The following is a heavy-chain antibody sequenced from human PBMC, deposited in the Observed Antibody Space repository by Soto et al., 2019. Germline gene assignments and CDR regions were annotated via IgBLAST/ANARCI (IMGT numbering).Heavy chain of an antibody. CDR3: ARDLAAGDH. V-gene: IGHV1-46*01. Sequence: QVQLVQSGAEVKKPGASVKLSCRTSGYTFTHYYIHWVRQAPGQGLEWLAIINPASGSTNYAQDFLGSVTLTMDASTTTVYMELSGLRAEDSAIFYCARDLAAGDHWGQGTLVTVPS. CDR2: INPASGST. J-gene: IGHJ4*02. CDR1: GYTFTHYY. D-gene: IGHD6-25*01.